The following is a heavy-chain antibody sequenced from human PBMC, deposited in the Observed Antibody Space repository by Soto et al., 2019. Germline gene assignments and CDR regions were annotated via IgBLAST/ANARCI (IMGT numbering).Heavy chain of an antibody. Sequence: SGPTLVNPSQTLTLTCTFSGFSLSSTGVGVAWIRQPPGKALEWLAVIYWDDDKRYSTSLKNRLTVSKDTSKNQVVLTKTNVAPADTATYYCAHGTFGGIIVAGAMDVWGQGTTVTV. CDR2: IYWDDDK. D-gene: IGHD3-16*02. J-gene: IGHJ6*02. CDR1: GFSLSSTGVG. CDR3: AHGTFGGIIVAGAMDV. V-gene: IGHV2-5*02.